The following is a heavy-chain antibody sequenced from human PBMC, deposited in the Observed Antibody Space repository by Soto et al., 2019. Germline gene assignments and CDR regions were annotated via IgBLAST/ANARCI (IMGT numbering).Heavy chain of an antibody. CDR2: IYYSGST. CDR1: GGSISSYY. V-gene: IGHV4-59*01. CDR3: ARGGITMVRGVSFYYYGMDV. Sequence: QVQLQESGPGLVKPSETLSLTCTVSGGSISSYYWSWIRQPPGKGLEWIGYIYYSGSTNYNPSLKGRVTISVDASKNQFSLKLSSVTAADTAVYYCARGGITMVRGVSFYYYGMDVWGQGTTVTVSS. J-gene: IGHJ6*02. D-gene: IGHD3-10*01.